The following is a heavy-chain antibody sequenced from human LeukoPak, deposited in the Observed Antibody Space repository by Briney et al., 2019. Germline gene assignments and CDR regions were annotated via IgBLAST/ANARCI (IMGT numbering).Heavy chain of an antibody. CDR1: GGSFSGYY. J-gene: IGHJ6*02. CDR3: ARRVAAAGYYYYYYYGMDV. V-gene: IGHV4-34*01. Sequence: PSETLSLTCAVYGGSFSGYYWSWIRQPPGKGLEWIGEINHSGSTNYNPSLKSRVTLSVDTSKNQFSLKLSSVTAADTAVYYCARRVAAAGYYYYYYYGMDVWGQGTTVTVSS. D-gene: IGHD6-13*01. CDR2: INHSGST.